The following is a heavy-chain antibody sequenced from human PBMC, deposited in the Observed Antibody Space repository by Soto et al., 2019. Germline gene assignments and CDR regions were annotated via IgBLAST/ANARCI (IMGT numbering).Heavy chain of an antibody. J-gene: IGHJ4*02. CDR3: SIVGATESLPHLDY. Sequence: QVQLVQSGAEVKKPGASVKVSCKASGYTFTSYGISWVRQAPGQGLQWMGWISAYNGNTNYAQKLQGRVTMTTDTSTSTTYMELRSLRSDDTAVYYCSIVGATESLPHLDYWGQGTLVTVSS. CDR2: ISAYNGNT. D-gene: IGHD1-26*01. V-gene: IGHV1-18*01. CDR1: GYTFTSYG.